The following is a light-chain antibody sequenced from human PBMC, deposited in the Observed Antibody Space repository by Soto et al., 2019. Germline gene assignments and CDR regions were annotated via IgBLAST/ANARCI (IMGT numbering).Light chain of an antibody. CDR2: GAS. CDR3: QQYGSSGT. J-gene: IGKJ1*01. CDR1: QSVSNNY. V-gene: IGKV3-20*01. Sequence: EILLTQSACTLSLSPGESANLSCGASQSVSNNYLAWYQQKPGQAPRILIYGASNRATGIPDRLSGSGSGTDFTLTISRPDPEDFSVYYCQQYGSSGTFGQGTKVDIK.